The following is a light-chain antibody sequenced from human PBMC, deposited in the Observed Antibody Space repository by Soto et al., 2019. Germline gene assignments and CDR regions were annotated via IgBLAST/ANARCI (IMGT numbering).Light chain of an antibody. V-gene: IGKV3-15*01. Sequence: EILMTQSPSTLSVSAGDRATLSCRASQSVRSNLAWFQQKPGKAPRPLIYGASSRATGIPGRFSGSGSGTEFTLTISSLPSEDFEVYYCQQYNNWPMTFGQGTRVDIK. CDR1: QSVRSN. CDR3: QQYNNWPMT. J-gene: IGKJ5*01. CDR2: GAS.